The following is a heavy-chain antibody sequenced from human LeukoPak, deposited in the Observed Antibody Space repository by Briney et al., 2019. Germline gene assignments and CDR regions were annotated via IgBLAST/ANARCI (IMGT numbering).Heavy chain of an antibody. CDR3: ATRGYCSGTSCYAPQP. CDR2: IIGRGDST. V-gene: IGHV3-23*01. CDR1: GFTFSSYA. Sequence: TGGSLRLSCAGSGFTFSSYAMTGVRQAPGKGREWVSAIIGRGDSTYYRDPVKGLFTISRDNSKNTLYLQMNSLRPEDTAVYYCATRGYCSGTSCYAPQPWGQGTLVTVSS. J-gene: IGHJ5*02. D-gene: IGHD2-2*01.